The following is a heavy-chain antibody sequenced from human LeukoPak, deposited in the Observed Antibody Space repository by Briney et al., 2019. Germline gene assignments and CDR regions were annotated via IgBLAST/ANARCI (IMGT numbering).Heavy chain of an antibody. Sequence: SETLSLTCTVSGGSISSYYWSWIRQPPGKGLEWIGYIYYSGSTNYNPSLKSRVTISVDTSKNQFSLKLSSVTAADTAVYYCARLPSNGVTANAFDIWGQGTMVTVSS. V-gene: IGHV4-59*08. CDR3: ARLPSNGVTANAFDI. CDR2: IYYSGST. D-gene: IGHD2-21*02. J-gene: IGHJ3*02. CDR1: GGSISSYY.